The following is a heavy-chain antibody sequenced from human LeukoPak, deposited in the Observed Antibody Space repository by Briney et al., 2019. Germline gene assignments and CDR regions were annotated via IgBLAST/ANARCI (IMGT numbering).Heavy chain of an antibody. Sequence: SETLSLTCTVSGGSISSGSYYWNWIRQPAGKGLEWIGRIYTSGSTNYNPSLKSRVTISVDTSKNQFSLKLSSVTAADTAVHYCARDVRNCSSTSCSYYFDYWGQGTLVTASS. CDR2: IYTSGST. CDR1: GGSISSGSYY. V-gene: IGHV4-61*02. D-gene: IGHD2-2*01. J-gene: IGHJ4*02. CDR3: ARDVRNCSSTSCSYYFDY.